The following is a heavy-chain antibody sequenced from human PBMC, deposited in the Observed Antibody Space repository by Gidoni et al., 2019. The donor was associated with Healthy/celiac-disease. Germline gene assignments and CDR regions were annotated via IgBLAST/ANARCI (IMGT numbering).Heavy chain of an antibody. CDR1: GGTFRSYA. CDR3: ASAPAVTHGDYFDY. V-gene: IGHV1-69*01. J-gene: IGHJ4*02. CDR2: IIPIFGTA. Sequence: QVQLVQSGAEVQKPGSSAKVSCKASGGTFRSYAISWVRQAPGQGLEWMGGIIPIFGTANYAQKFQGRVTITADESTSTAYMELSSLRSEDTAVYYCASAPAVTHGDYFDYWGQGTLVTVSS. D-gene: IGHD4-4*01.